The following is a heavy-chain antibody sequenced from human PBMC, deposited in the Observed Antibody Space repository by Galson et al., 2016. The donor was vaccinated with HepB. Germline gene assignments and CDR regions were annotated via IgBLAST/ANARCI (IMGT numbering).Heavy chain of an antibody. D-gene: IGHD3-16*01. CDR3: SRGHCYYGLDV. CDR2: NYPGGSAT. Sequence: HSGAEVKKPGESLKISCRGSGYRFTSYWSGWVRQMPGNGLEWVGINYPGGSATRYTPSSQGQVNISAYKSINTAYLQWSSLKASDTSMYDWSRGHCYYGLDVWGQGTTVTVSS. CDR1: GYRFTSYW. J-gene: IGHJ6*02. V-gene: IGHV5-51*01.